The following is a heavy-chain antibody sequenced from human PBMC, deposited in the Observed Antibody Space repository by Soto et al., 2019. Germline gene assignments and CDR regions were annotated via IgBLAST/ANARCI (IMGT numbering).Heavy chain of an antibody. CDR3: ASDGGGYFRPCYHYGLDV. CDR1: GGSIRSGDYY. D-gene: IGHD5-12*01. J-gene: IGHJ6*02. V-gene: IGHV4-30-4*01. CDR2: IYYSGST. Sequence: QVQLQESGPGRVKPSQTLSLTCTVSGGSIRSGDYYWSWIRQPPGKGLEWIGYIYYSGSTYYHPSLQSRVTIAVDTSNNQFALRLTSVTAADTAVYYCASDGGGYFRPCYHYGLDVCFQGNTVTVS.